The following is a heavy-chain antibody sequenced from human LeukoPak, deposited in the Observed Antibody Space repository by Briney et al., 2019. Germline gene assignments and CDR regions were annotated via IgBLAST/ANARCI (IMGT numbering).Heavy chain of an antibody. CDR3: ARDPQDCSGGSCYAGLYYMDV. D-gene: IGHD2-15*01. CDR2: INPNSGGT. Sequence: ASVKVSCKASGYSFTGYYMHWVRQAPGQGLEWMGWINPNSGGTNYAQKFQGRVTMTRDTSISTAYMELSRLRSDDTAVYYCARDPQDCSGGSCYAGLYYMDVWGKGTTVTVSS. CDR1: GYSFTGYY. V-gene: IGHV1-2*02. J-gene: IGHJ6*03.